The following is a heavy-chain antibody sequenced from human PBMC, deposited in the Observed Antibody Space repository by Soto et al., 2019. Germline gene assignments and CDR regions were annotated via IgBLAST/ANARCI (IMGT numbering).Heavy chain of an antibody. J-gene: IGHJ4*02. CDR1: GFTFSSYW. Sequence: GGSLRLSCAASGFTFSSYWMHWARQAPGKGLVWVSRINSDGSSTSYADSVKGRFTISRDNAKNTLYLQMNSLRAEDTAVYYCARDLPIPIVGATLDYWGQGTLVTVSS. CDR3: ARDLPIPIVGATLDY. CDR2: INSDGSST. V-gene: IGHV3-74*01. D-gene: IGHD1-26*01.